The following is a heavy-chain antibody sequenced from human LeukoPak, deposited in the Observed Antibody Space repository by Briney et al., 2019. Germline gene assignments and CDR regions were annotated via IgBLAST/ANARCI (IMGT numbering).Heavy chain of an antibody. CDR3: ARNRRGVFPDY. V-gene: IGHV1-18*01. D-gene: IGHD3-10*01. CDR1: GGTFSSYA. J-gene: IGHJ4*02. Sequence: GASVKVSCKASGGTFSSYAISWVRQAPGQGLEWMGWISAYNGNTNYAQKLQGRVTMTTDTSTSTAYMELRSLRSDDTAVYYCARNRRGVFPDYWGQGTLVTVSS. CDR2: ISAYNGNT.